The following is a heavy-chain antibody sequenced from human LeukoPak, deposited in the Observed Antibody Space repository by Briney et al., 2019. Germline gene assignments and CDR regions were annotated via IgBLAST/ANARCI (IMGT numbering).Heavy chain of an antibody. CDR1: GNSISSGYY. CDR2: IYHSGST. Sequence: SETLSLTCTVSGNSISSGYYWGWIRQPPGKGLEWIGSIYHSGSTYYNPSLKSRVTISVDTSKNQFSLKLSSVTAADTAVYYCARAPLEYYYDSSGFNWFDPWDQGTLVTVSS. CDR3: ARAPLEYYYDSSGFNWFDP. D-gene: IGHD3-22*01. J-gene: IGHJ5*02. V-gene: IGHV4-38-2*02.